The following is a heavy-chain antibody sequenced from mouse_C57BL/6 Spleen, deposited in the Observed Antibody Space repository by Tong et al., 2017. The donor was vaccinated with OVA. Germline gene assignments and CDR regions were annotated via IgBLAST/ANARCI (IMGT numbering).Heavy chain of an antibody. V-gene: IGHV14-4*01. J-gene: IGHJ3*01. CDR1: GFNIKDDY. Sequence: EVQLQESGAELVRPGASVKLSCTASGFNIKDDYMHWVKQRPEQGLEWIGWIDPENGDTEYASKFQGKATITADTSSNTAYLQLSSLTSEDTAVYFCARSDGYYVWFAYWGQGTLVTVSA. CDR2: IDPENGDT. CDR3: ARSDGYYVWFAY. D-gene: IGHD2-3*01.